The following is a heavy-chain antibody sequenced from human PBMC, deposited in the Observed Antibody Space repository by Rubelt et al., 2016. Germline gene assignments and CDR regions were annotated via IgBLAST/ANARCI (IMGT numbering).Heavy chain of an antibody. CDR2: IWYDGSNK. J-gene: IGHJ6*03. CDR3: ARDRALVVVAATLPHYYYYMDV. D-gene: IGHD2-15*01. CDR1: GFTFSSYG. V-gene: IGHV3-33*01. Sequence: RLSCAASGFTFSSYGMHWVRQAPGKGLEWVAVIWYDGSNKYYADSVKGRFTISRDNSKNTLYLQMNSLRAEDTAVYYCARDRALVVVAATLPHYYYYMDVWGKGTTVTVSS.